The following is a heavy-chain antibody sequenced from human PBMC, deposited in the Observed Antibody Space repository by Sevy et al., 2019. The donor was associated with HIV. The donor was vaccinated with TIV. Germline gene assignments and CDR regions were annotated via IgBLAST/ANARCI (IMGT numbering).Heavy chain of an antibody. J-gene: IGHJ4*02. CDR1: GHTFSDYY. D-gene: IGHD4-4*01. CDR2: INSNSGAR. Sequence: ASVKVSCKASGHTFSDYYIQWVRQAPGQGLEWMGWINSNSGARSYAQKCQGRVTMTSDTSISTVYMELSRLRSDDTAVYYCATDYSYDYWGQGTLVTVSS. CDR3: ATDYSYDY. V-gene: IGHV1-2*02.